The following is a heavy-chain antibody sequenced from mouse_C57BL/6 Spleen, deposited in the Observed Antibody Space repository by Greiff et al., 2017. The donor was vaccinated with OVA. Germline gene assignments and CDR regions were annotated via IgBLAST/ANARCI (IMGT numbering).Heavy chain of an antibody. CDR2: IYPGSGTT. Sequence: VQLQQSGAELVRPGASVKLSCKASGYTFTDYYINWVKQRPGQGLEWIARIYPGSGTTYYNEKFKGKATLTADKSSSTAYMQLSSLTSADSAVYFCARLGYDSYAMDYWGQGTSVTVSS. D-gene: IGHD2-3*01. J-gene: IGHJ4*01. CDR3: ARLGYDSYAMDY. CDR1: GYTFTDYY. V-gene: IGHV1-76*01.